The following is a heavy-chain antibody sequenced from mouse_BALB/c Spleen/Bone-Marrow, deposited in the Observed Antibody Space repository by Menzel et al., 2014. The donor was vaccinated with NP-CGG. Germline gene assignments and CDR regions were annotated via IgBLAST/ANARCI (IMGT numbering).Heavy chain of an antibody. CDR2: INPSSGYT. CDR1: GYTFTSYT. J-gene: IGHJ3*01. D-gene: IGHD1-1*02. V-gene: IGHV1-4*01. Sequence: LVESGAELARPGASVKMSCKASGYTFTSYTMHWVKQRPGQGLEWIGYINPSSGYTNYNQRFKDKATLTADKSSSTAYMQLSSLTSEDSAVYYCARDWTIPFAYWSQGTLVTVSA. CDR3: ARDWTIPFAY.